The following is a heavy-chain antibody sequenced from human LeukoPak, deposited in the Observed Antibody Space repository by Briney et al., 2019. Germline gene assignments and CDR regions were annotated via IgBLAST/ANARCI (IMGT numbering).Heavy chain of an antibody. Sequence: GRSLRLSCAASGFTFNSYGMHWGRQAPGKGLERVAVIWYDGSNKYYADSVKGRFTISRDNSKNTLYLQMNSLRAEDTAVYYCARERIAVAGEFDYWGQGTLVTVSS. CDR1: GFTFNSYG. CDR2: IWYDGSNK. J-gene: IGHJ4*02. V-gene: IGHV3-33*01. CDR3: ARERIAVAGEFDY. D-gene: IGHD6-19*01.